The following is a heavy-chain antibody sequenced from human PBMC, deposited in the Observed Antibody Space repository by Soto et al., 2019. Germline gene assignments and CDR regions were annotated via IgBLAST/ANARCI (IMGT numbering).Heavy chain of an antibody. Sequence: GASVKVSCKAFGGTFSSYGVSWVRQAPGQGLEWVGRIIPVFGTTHYAQKLQGRVTVTADESTSTAHMELSSLRSEDTAVYHCARGLYYYDSSGYSDAFDIWGQGTMVTVSS. D-gene: IGHD3-22*01. CDR3: ARGLYYYDSSGYSDAFDI. CDR1: GGTFSSYG. J-gene: IGHJ3*02. CDR2: IIPVFGTT. V-gene: IGHV1-69*13.